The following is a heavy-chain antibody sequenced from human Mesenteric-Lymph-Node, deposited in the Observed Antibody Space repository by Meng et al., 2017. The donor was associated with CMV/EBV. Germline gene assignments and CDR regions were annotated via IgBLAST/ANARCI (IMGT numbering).Heavy chain of an antibody. D-gene: IGHD2-2*01. CDR3: AKDRVPAAIGFYYYGMDV. CDR1: GFTFSSYG. J-gene: IGHJ6*02. Sequence: GGSLRLSCAASGFTFSSYGMHWVRQAPGKGLEWVAVIWHDGSNKYYADSVKGRFTISRDNSKNTLYLQMNSLRAEDTAVYYCAKDRVPAAIGFYYYGMDVWGQGTTVTVSS. CDR2: IWHDGSNK. V-gene: IGHV3-33*06.